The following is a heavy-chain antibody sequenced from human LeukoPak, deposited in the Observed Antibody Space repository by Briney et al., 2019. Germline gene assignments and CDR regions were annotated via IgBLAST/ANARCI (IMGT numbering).Heavy chain of an antibody. CDR3: ARGRSNPSYWYFDL. D-gene: IGHD1-26*01. V-gene: IGHV4-31*03. CDR2: IYYSGST. J-gene: IGHJ2*01. CDR1: GGSIRSGGYY. Sequence: SETLSLTCTVSGGSIRSGGYYWSWIRQHPGKGLEWIGYIYYSGSTYYNPSLKSRVTISVDTSKNQFSLKLSSVTAADTAVYYCARGRSNPSYWYFDLWGRGTLVTVSS.